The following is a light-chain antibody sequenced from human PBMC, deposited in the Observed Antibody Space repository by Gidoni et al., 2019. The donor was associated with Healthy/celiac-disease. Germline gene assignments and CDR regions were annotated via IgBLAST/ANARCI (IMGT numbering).Light chain of an antibody. Sequence: SYELTQPPSVSVSPGQTARITCSGDALPKQYAYWYQQKPGQAPVLVIYKDSERPSGIPERFYVSSSGTTVTLTISGVQAEDEADYYCQSADSSGTYLWVFGGGTKLTVL. V-gene: IGLV3-25*03. J-gene: IGLJ3*02. CDR2: KDS. CDR3: QSADSSGTYLWV. CDR1: ALPKQY.